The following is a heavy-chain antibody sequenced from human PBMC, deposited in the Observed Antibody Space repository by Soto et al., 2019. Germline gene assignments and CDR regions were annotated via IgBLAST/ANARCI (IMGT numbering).Heavy chain of an antibody. CDR3: ARDLRAYRDSSGYHWFDP. CDR1: GFTFSSYW. Sequence: PGGSLRLSCAASGFTFSSYWMHWVRQAPGKGLVWVSRINSDGSSTSYADSVKGRFTISRDNAKNTLYLQMNSLRAEGTAVYYCARDLRAYRDSSGYHWFDPWGQGTLVTVSS. CDR2: INSDGSST. D-gene: IGHD3-22*01. J-gene: IGHJ5*02. V-gene: IGHV3-74*01.